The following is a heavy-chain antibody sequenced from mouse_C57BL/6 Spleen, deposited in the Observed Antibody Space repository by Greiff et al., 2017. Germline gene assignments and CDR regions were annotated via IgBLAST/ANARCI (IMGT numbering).Heavy chain of an antibody. V-gene: IGHV1-59*01. CDR2: IDPSDSYT. CDR1: GYTFTSYW. Sequence: QVQLQQPGAGLVRPGTSVKLSCKASGYTFTSYWMHWVKQRPGQGLEWIGVIDPSDSYTNYNQKFKGKATLTVDTSSSTAYMQLSSLTSEDSAVYYCARRGSNWGDYFDYWGQGTTLTVSS. D-gene: IGHD2-5*01. J-gene: IGHJ2*01. CDR3: ARRGSNWGDYFDY.